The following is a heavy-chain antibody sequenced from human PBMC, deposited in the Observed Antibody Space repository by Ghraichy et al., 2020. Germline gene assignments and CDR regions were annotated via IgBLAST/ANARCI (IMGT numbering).Heavy chain of an antibody. CDR2: IYNSGYT. CDR1: GGSIRSGGYS. Sequence: SETLSLTCAVSGGSIRSGGYSWNWIRQPPGKGLEWIGYIYNSGYTYYNPSLKGRVAISLDRSKNQFSLKLTSVTAADTCVYYCARSTVTSQVNVEYWGQGMLVTVS. J-gene: IGHJ4*02. V-gene: IGHV4-30-2*01. CDR3: ARSTVTSQVNVEY. D-gene: IGHD4-17*01.